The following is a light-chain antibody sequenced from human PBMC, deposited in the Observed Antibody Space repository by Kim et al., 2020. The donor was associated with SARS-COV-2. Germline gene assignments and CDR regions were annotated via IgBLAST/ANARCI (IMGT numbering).Light chain of an antibody. Sequence: ASVVDRVTITCRASQGISSYLAWYQQKPGKAPKLLIYAASTLQSGVPSRFSGSGSGTDFTLTISSLQPEDFATYYCQQLNSYPWTFGQGTKVEIK. CDR3: QQLNSYPWT. CDR2: AAS. J-gene: IGKJ1*01. V-gene: IGKV1-9*01. CDR1: QGISSY.